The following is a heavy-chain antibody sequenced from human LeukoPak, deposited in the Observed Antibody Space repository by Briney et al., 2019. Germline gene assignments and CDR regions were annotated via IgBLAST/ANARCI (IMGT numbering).Heavy chain of an antibody. D-gene: IGHD5-18*01. J-gene: IGHJ2*01. CDR2: IYYSGST. Sequence: PSETLSLTCTVSGGSISSGDYYWSWIRQPPGKGLEWIGYIYYSGSTYYNPSLKSRVTISVDTSKNQFSLKLGSVTAADTAVYYCARGRRYSSQHFDLWGRGTLVTVSS. CDR1: GGSISSGDYY. V-gene: IGHV4-30-4*01. CDR3: ARGRRYSSQHFDL.